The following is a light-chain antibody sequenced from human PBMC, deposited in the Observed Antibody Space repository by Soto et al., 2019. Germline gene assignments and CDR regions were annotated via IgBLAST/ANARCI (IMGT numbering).Light chain of an antibody. CDR3: HQRSNWPLT. J-gene: IGKJ4*01. CDR2: DAS. CDR1: QSVFSS. V-gene: IGKV3-11*01. Sequence: EIVLTQSPVTLSLSPGERATLSCRASQSVFSSLAWYQQKPGQAPRLLIYDASTRATAIPPRFRGSGSGTDFTLTISSLEPEDFAVYYCHQRSNWPLTFGGGTKVEIK.